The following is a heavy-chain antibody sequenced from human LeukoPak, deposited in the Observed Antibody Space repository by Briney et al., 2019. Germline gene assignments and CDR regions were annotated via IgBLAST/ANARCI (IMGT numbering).Heavy chain of an antibody. CDR2: IWYDGSNK. V-gene: IGHV3-33*01. CDR3: ARDNERFGELSLDY. CDR1: GFTFSSYG. J-gene: IGHJ4*02. Sequence: GRSLRLSCAASGFTFSSYGMHWVRQAPGKGLEWVAVIWYDGSNKYYADSVKGRFTISRDNSKNTLCLQMNSLRAEDTAVYYCARDNERFGELSLDYWGQGTLVTVSS. D-gene: IGHD3-10*01.